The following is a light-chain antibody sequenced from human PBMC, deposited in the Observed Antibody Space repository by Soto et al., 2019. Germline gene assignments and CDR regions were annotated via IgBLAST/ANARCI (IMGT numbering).Light chain of an antibody. CDR3: QQYNRWPYT. CDR2: GAS. V-gene: IGKV3-15*01. J-gene: IGKJ2*01. CDR1: QSVSSN. Sequence: EIVMTQSPDTLSESAGERATLCCGASQSVSSNLAWYQQKPGQAPSLLIYGASIRATGIPARFSGSGSGTEFTLTISSLQSEDFAVYYCQQYNRWPYTFGQGTKLEIK.